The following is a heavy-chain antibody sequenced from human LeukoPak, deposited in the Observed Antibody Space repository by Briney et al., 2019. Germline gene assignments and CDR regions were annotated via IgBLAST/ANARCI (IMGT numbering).Heavy chain of an antibody. D-gene: IGHD1-14*01. J-gene: IGHJ3*02. CDR1: GDNFSSYV. CDR2: IIPTLHVA. Sequence: SVKVSCKASGDNFSSYVITRVRQAPGQGLEWMGRIIPTLHVANFAQKFKGRVTITADKSTNTAHLELSSLRSDDTAVYYDRHPFDIWGKGTVVIVSS. CDR3: RHPFDI. V-gene: IGHV1-69*04.